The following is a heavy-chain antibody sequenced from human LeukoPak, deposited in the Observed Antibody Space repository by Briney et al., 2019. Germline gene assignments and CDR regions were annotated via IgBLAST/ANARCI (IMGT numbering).Heavy chain of an antibody. D-gene: IGHD5-12*01. CDR1: GFTFSDSA. V-gene: IGHV3-73*01. J-gene: IGHJ6*02. Sequence: GGSLRLSCAASGFTFSDSAIHWVRQASGRGLEWVGRIRSKGNNYATEYAASVTGSFTISRDNAKNSLYLQMNSLRAEDTALYYCAKDMGSGIVATSYYYYYYGMDVWGQGTTVTVSS. CDR3: AKDMGSGIVATSYYYYYYGMDV. CDR2: IRSKGNNYAT.